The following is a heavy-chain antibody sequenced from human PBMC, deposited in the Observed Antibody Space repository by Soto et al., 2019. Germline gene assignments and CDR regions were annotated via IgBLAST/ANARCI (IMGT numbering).Heavy chain of an antibody. J-gene: IGHJ1*01. V-gene: IGHV4-4*02. CDR3: AVLGRGSYEYFQL. CDR1: GGSISSSNW. CDR2: IYHSGST. Sequence: SETLSLTCAVSGGSISSSNWWSWVRQPPGKGLEWIGEIYHSGSTNYNPSLKSRVTISVDKSKNQFSLKLTSVTAADTAVYYCAVLGRGSYEYFQLWGQGTLVTVSS. D-gene: IGHD1-26*01.